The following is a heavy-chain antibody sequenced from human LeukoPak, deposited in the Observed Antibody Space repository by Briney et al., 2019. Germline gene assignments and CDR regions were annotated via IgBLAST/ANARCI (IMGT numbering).Heavy chain of an antibody. J-gene: IGHJ4*02. V-gene: IGHV3-15*06. CDR3: ALGSANYDSSDFDC. Sequence: GGSLRLSCAASGFTFSSYAMNWIRQAPGKGLEWVGRIYSKTDGGTTNYAAPVKGRFTISRDDSKNTLYLQMNSLRAEDTAVYCCALGSANYDSSDFDCWGQGTLVTVSS. CDR1: GFTFSSYA. CDR2: IYSKTDGGTT. D-gene: IGHD3-22*01.